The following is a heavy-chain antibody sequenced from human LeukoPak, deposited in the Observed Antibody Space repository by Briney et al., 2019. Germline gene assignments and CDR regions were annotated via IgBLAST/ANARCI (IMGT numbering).Heavy chain of an antibody. CDR2: ISGSGGST. J-gene: IGHJ4*02. V-gene: IGHV3-23*01. Sequence: GGSLRLSCAASGFTFSSYAMSWVRQAPGKGLEWVSAISGSGGSTYYADSVKGRFTISRDNAKNSLYLQMNSLRDEDTAVYYCAGDRGHGDYLFDYWGQGTLVTVSS. CDR3: AGDRGHGDYLFDY. CDR1: GFTFSSYA. D-gene: IGHD4-17*01.